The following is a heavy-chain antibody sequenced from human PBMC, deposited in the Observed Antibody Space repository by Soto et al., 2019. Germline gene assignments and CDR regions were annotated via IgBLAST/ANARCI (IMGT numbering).Heavy chain of an antibody. V-gene: IGHV4-4*07. CDR2: IYTSGST. Sequence: SETLSLTCTVSGGSISSYYWSWIRQSAGKGLEWIGRIYTSGSTNYNPSLKSRVTMSVDTSKNQFSLKLSSVTAVDTAVYYCARVDRAGYCSGGSCEIGAFDIWGQGTMVTV. CDR3: ARVDRAGYCSGGSCEIGAFDI. CDR1: GGSISSYY. D-gene: IGHD2-15*01. J-gene: IGHJ3*02.